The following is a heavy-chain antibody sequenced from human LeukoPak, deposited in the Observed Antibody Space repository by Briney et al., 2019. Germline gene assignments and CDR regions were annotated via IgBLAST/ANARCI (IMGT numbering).Heavy chain of an antibody. D-gene: IGHD6-19*01. CDR3: ARDQQEVGGGWYSHSYGMDV. J-gene: IGHJ6*02. CDR2: INHSGSRT. V-gene: IGHV1-46*01. Sequence: ASVKVSCKASGYTFIRYYMHWVRQAPGQGLEWMGIINHSGSRTSYAQKLQGRVTMTRDSSTSTVYMQLSSLRSEDTAVYYCARDQQEVGGGWYSHSYGMDVWGQGTTVTVSS. CDR1: GYTFIRYY.